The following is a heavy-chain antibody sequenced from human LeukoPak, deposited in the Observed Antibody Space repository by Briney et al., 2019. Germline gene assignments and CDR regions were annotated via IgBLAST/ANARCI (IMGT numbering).Heavy chain of an antibody. CDR2: ISSSGGTI. D-gene: IGHD6-19*01. J-gene: IGHJ4*02. Sequence: GGSLRLSCAASGFTFSSYEMNWVRQAPGKGLEWVSYISSSGGTIYYADSVKGRFTISRDNAKNSLYLQMNSLRAEDTAVYYCATGSGWKDFDYWGQGTLVTVSS. V-gene: IGHV3-48*03. CDR3: ATGSGWKDFDY. CDR1: GFTFSSYE.